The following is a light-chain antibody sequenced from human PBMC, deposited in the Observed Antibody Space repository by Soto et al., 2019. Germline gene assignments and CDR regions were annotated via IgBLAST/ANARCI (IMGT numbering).Light chain of an antibody. CDR2: EVS. CDR3: TSFTSSTTPYV. Sequence: QYALTQPSSLSGSLGQSITISCTGTISDVGGYIFVSWYQQHPGKAPKLLIYEVSNRPSGVSNRFSGSRSDNTASLTISGLQAEDEADYYCTSFTSSTTPYVFGTGTKVTVL. V-gene: IGLV2-14*03. J-gene: IGLJ1*01. CDR1: ISDVGGYIF.